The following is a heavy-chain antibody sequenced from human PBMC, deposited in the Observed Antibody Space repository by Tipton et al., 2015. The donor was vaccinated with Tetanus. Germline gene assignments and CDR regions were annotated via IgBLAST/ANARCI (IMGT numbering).Heavy chain of an antibody. CDR3: ARKFSSGYYYLDY. CDR1: GDSISSRNW. J-gene: IGHJ4*02. V-gene: IGHV4-4*02. CDR2: IFHSGDT. D-gene: IGHD6-19*01. Sequence: GLVKPSGTLSLTCTVSGDSISSRNWWTWVRQSPGKGLEWIGDIFHSGDTNYNPSLKRRVTISADKTENHFSLRLTSVTAADTAVYFCARKFSSGYYYLDYWGQGTLVTVSS.